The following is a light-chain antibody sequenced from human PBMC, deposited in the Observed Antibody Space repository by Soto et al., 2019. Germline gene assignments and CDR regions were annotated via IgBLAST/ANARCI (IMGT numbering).Light chain of an antibody. CDR2: EVF. J-gene: IGLJ1*01. Sequence: QSVLTQPASVSGSPGQSITISCTGTNSDLGAYDYVSWYQQHPGKAPRLLIYEVFNRPSGVSDRFSGSKSANTASLTISGLQAEDEADYYCSSYKTSSARVFGPGTKVTVL. CDR1: NSDLGAYDY. CDR3: SSYKTSSARV. V-gene: IGLV2-14*01.